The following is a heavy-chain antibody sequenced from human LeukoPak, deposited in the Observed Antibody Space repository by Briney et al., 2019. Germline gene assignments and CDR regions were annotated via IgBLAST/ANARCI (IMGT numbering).Heavy chain of an antibody. D-gene: IGHD5-18*01. J-gene: IGHJ4*02. CDR1: GFTFSSYG. CDR3: ARVPWIQLWVYYFEY. V-gene: IGHV3-7*01. Sequence: GGPLRLSCAASGFTFSSYGMSWVRQAPGKGLEWVANIKQDGSEKYYVGSVMGRFTISRDNGKNSLYLQMNNLRAEDTAVYYCARVPWIQLWVYYFEYWGQGPLVTVSS. CDR2: IKQDGSEK.